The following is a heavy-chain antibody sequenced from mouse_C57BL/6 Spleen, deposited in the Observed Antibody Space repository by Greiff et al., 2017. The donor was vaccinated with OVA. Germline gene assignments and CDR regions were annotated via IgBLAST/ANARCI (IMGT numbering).Heavy chain of an antibody. CDR1: GFTFSDYY. D-gene: IGHD4-1*01. CDR2: INYDGSST. CDR3: ARLGRPYWYFDV. J-gene: IGHJ1*03. V-gene: IGHV5-16*01. Sequence: EVKLVESEGGLVQPGSSMKLSCTASGFTFSDYYMAWVRQVPEKGLEWVANINYDGSSTYYLDSLKSRFIISRDNAKNILYLQMSSLKSEDTATYYCARLGRPYWYFDVWGTGTTVTVSS.